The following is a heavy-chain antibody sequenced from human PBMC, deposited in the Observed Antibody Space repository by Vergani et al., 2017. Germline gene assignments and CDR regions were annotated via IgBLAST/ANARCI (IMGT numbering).Heavy chain of an antibody. J-gene: IGHJ4*02. CDR3: ARHTTYTDS. D-gene: IGHD1-1*01. Sequence: EVELVQSGPEMRKPGESLKISCKGSEYSFGNYWIGWVRQVPGKGLEWMGIIYPADSDTRYSPSFQGQVTTSADKSISTAFLQWDSLKASDTALYYCARHTTYTDSWGQGTLVTVSS. CDR2: IYPADSDT. CDR1: EYSFGNYW. V-gene: IGHV5-51*01.